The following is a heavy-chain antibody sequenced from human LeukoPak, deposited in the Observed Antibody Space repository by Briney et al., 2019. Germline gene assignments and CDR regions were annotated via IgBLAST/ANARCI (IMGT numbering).Heavy chain of an antibody. CDR3: ASSVRYCSSTSCYPDY. CDR2: IYYSGST. D-gene: IGHD2-2*01. CDR1: GGSISSGDYY. V-gene: IGHV4-30-4*01. J-gene: IGHJ4*02. Sequence: SQTLSLTCTVSGGSISSGDYYWSWIRQPPGKGLEWIGYIYYSGSTYYNPSLKSRVTISVDTSKNQFSLKLSSVTAADTAVYYCASSVRYCSSTSCYPDYWGQGTLVTVSS.